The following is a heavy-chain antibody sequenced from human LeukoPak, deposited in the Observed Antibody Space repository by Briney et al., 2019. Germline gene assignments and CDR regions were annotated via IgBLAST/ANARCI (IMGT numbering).Heavy chain of an antibody. D-gene: IGHD1-26*01. V-gene: IGHV3-23*01. CDR2: ISGSGGST. CDR3: AKAPQQGSYLHGY. Sequence: QSGGSLRLSCAASGFTFSSYSMNWVRQAPGKGLGWVSDISGSGGSTYYADSVKGRFTISRDNSKNTLYLQMNSLRAEDTAVYYCAKAPQQGSYLHGYWGQGTLVTVSS. J-gene: IGHJ4*02. CDR1: GFTFSSYS.